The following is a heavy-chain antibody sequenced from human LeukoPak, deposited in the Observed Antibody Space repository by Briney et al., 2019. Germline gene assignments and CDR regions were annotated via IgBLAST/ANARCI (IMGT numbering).Heavy chain of an antibody. D-gene: IGHD2-15*01. J-gene: IGHJ4*02. Sequence: GGSLRLSCAVSGFTFSSYAMSWVRQAPGKGLEWVSAISGSGGSTYYADSVKGRFTISRDNSKNTLYLQMNSLRAEDTAVYYCAKGGRYCSGGSCYGGVDYWGQGTLVTVSS. CDR2: ISGSGGST. CDR3: AKGGRYCSGGSCYGGVDY. CDR1: GFTFSSYA. V-gene: IGHV3-23*01.